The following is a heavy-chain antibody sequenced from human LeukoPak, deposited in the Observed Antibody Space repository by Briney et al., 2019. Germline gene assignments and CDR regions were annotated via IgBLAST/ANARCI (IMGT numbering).Heavy chain of an antibody. J-gene: IGHJ4*02. V-gene: IGHV4-59*01. CDR2: IHYSGST. CDR1: GGSISSYY. Sequence: SETLSLTCTVSGGSISSYYWSWIRQPPGKGLEWIGYIHYSGSTKYNPSLKSRVTISLDTSKNQFSLKLSSVTAADTAVYYCARAGAYCNGGSCYSGILDSWGQGTLVTVSS. CDR3: ARAGAYCNGGSCYSGILDS. D-gene: IGHD2-15*01.